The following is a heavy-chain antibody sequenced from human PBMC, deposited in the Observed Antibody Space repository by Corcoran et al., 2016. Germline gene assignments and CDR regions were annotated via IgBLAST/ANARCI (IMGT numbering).Heavy chain of an antibody. CDR3: TTVSHGTDCRGGSCYSDYYYYGMDV. CDR1: GFTFSNAW. CDR2: IKSKTDGGTT. V-gene: IGHV3-15*07. J-gene: IGHJ6*02. D-gene: IGHD2-15*01. Sequence: EVQLVESGGGLVKPGGSLRLSCAASGFTFSNAWMNWVRQAPGKGLEWVGRIKSKTDGGTTDYAAPVKGRFTISRDDSKNTLYLQMNSLKTEDTAVYYCTTVSHGTDCRGGSCYSDYYYYGMDVWGQGTTVTVSS.